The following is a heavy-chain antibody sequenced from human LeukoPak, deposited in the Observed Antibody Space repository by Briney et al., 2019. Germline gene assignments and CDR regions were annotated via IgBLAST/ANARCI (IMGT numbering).Heavy chain of an antibody. J-gene: IGHJ3*02. CDR3: AREENIAAAGIDI. D-gene: IGHD6-13*01. CDR2: IHHSGST. CDR1: GGSFSGYY. V-gene: IGHV4-34*01. Sequence: SETLSLTCAVYGGSFSGYYWRSIRQPPGRGLEWIGEIHHSGSTNYNPSLKSRVTISVDTSKNQFSLKLSSVTAADTAVYYCAREENIAAAGIDIWGQGTMVTVSS.